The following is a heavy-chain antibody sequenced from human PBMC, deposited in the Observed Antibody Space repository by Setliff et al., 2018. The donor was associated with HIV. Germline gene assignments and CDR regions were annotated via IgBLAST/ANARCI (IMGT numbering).Heavy chain of an antibody. D-gene: IGHD2-21*02. CDR2: IYYRGNT. CDR3: ARHYGAVKSVVTVVAKYFPH. Sequence: SETLSLTCNVSGGSIRSSSYYWGWIRQPPGKGLEWIGSIYYRGNTYYNPSLKSRVPISVDTSKNQFSLKLTSVTAADTAMYYCARHYGAVKSVVTVVAKYFPHWGQGTLVTVSS. V-gene: IGHV4-39*01. CDR1: GGSIRSSSYY. J-gene: IGHJ1*01.